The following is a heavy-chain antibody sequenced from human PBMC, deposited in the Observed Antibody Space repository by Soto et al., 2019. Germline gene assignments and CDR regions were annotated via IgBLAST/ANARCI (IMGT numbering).Heavy chain of an antibody. J-gene: IGHJ6*02. Sequence: EVQLVESGGARAKPGGSLRLSCAASGLPSSSNSMNWVRRAQGKGREWVSSISSSSSSYIYYADSVKGRFTISRDNAKNSLYLQMNSLRAEDTAVYYCARGRGAAGTDSVQYYGMDVWGQGTTVTVSS. D-gene: IGHD6-13*01. CDR1: GLPSSSNS. CDR3: ARGRGAAGTDSVQYYGMDV. CDR2: ISSSSSSYI. V-gene: IGHV3-21*01.